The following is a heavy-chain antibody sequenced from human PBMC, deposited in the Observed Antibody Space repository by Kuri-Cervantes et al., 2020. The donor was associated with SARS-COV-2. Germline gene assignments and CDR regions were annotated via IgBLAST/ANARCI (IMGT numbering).Heavy chain of an antibody. Sequence: ETLSLTCSASGFTFSSYAMHWVRQAPGKGLEYVSAISSNGATYYAGSVKGRFTISRDNSKNTMYLQMSSLRTEDTAIYHCFSSGWSRGDYWGHGTLVTVSS. CDR1: GFTFSSYA. J-gene: IGHJ4*01. CDR3: FSSGWSRGDY. CDR2: ISSNGAT. D-gene: IGHD6-19*01. V-gene: IGHV3-64D*06.